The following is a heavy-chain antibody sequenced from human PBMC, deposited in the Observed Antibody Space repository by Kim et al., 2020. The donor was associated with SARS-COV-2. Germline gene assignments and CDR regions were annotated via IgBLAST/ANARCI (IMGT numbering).Heavy chain of an antibody. CDR3: ARVPLITIFGYFDY. CDR2: ISYDGNNK. J-gene: IGHJ4*02. D-gene: IGHD3-9*01. Sequence: GGSLRLSCAASGFTFSSYAMHWVRQAPGKGLEWVAVISYDGNNKYNADSVKGRFTISRDNSKNTLYLQMNSLRAEDTAVYYCARVPLITIFGYFDYWGQGTLVTVSS. CDR1: GFTFSSYA. V-gene: IGHV3-30*01.